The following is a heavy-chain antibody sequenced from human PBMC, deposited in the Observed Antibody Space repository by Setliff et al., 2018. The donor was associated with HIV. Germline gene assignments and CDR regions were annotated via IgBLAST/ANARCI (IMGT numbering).Heavy chain of an antibody. V-gene: IGHV4-4*09. CDR3: AKTIGRYFDIFDN. CDR1: GGSISTSY. J-gene: IGHJ4*02. Sequence: SETLSLTCTVSGGSISTSYWNWIRQPPGKGLEWIAYIYISGTTNYNPSLKSRVTISLDTSRNQFSLKLGSVTAADTAMYYCAKTIGRYFDIFDNWGQGTLVTVSS. D-gene: IGHD3-9*01. CDR2: IYISGTT.